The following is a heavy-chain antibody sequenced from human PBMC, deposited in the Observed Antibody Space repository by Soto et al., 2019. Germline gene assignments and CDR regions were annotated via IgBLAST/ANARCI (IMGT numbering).Heavy chain of an antibody. Sequence: QVQLVESGGGVVKPGRSLRLSCAASGFTFSSYGMHWVRQAPGKGLEWVAVISYDGSNKYYADSVKGRFTISRDNSKNTLYRQMNSLRAEYTAVYYCATLILTGIWFGEDTHSDYWGQGTLVTVSS. V-gene: IGHV3-30*03. CDR2: ISYDGSNK. J-gene: IGHJ4*02. D-gene: IGHD3-10*01. CDR3: ATLILTGIWFGEDTHSDY. CDR1: GFTFSSYG.